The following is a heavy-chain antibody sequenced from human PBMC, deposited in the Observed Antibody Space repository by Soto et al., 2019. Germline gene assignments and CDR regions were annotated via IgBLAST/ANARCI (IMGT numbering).Heavy chain of an antibody. D-gene: IGHD2-15*01. V-gene: IGHV5-51*01. J-gene: IGHJ4*02. CDR3: ARDTRVSIDY. Sequence: GESLKISCTGSGYSFSTYWIAWVRQMPGKGLEWMGIIYPGDSDTRYSPSFQGQVTISADTSTKTAYLQWSSLKASDTAIYYCARDTRVSIDYWGQGTLVTVSS. CDR1: GYSFSTYW. CDR2: IYPGDSDT.